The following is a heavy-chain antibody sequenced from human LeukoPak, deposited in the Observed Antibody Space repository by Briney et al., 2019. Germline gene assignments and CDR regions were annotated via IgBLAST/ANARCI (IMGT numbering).Heavy chain of an antibody. D-gene: IGHD6-13*01. V-gene: IGHV3-23*01. CDR1: GFTFTNFA. CDR2: IRSSGLNT. CDR3: AKDQWLSKSSSWYPLDY. Sequence: GGSLRLSCAASGFTFTNFAMMRVRQTPGKGLELVSTIRSSGLNTYSADSVKDRFTISRDDSKNTLYLQMNRLRAEDTGVYYCAKDQWLSKSSSWYPLDYWGQGTLVTVSS. J-gene: IGHJ4*02.